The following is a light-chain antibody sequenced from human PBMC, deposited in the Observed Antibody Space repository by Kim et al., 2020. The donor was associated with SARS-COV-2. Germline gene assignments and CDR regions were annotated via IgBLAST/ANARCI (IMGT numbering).Light chain of an antibody. CDR3: QTWGTGILV. CDR1: SGLSSYA. J-gene: IGLJ2*01. CDR2: LNSDGSH. Sequence: QLVLTQSPSASASLGASVKLTCTLSSGLSSYAIAWHQQQPEKGPRFLMKLNSDGSHTKADGITDRFSGSSSGAERHLTISSLQSEDEADYYCQTWGTGILVFGGGTQLTVL. V-gene: IGLV4-69*01.